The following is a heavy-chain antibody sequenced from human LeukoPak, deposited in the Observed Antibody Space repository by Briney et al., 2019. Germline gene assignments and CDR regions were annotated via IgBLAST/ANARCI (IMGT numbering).Heavy chain of an antibody. CDR1: GFPFSDYW. CDR3: SRSLDY. Sequence: PGGPLRLSCAASGFPFSDYWMDWVRQAPGKGMEWVANINQGGSEKYYAGSVKGRFTISRDNAKNSLYLQINSLRAEDTAVYYCSRSLDYLGQGALVTVSS. J-gene: IGHJ4*02. CDR2: INQGGSEK. V-gene: IGHV3-7*01.